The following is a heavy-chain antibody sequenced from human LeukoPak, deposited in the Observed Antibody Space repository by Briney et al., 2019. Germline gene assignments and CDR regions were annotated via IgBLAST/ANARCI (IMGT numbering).Heavy chain of an antibody. CDR2: IYYSGST. J-gene: IGHJ5*02. CDR3: AREVGDSDSDNWFDP. D-gene: IGHD2-21*02. V-gene: IGHV4-31*03. CDR1: GGSISSGGYY. Sequence: SETLSLTCTVSGGSISSGGYYWSWIRQHPGKGLEWIGYIYYSGSTYYNPSLKSRVTISVDTSKNQFSLKLSSVTAADTAVYYCAREVGDSDSDNWFDPWGQGTLVTVSS.